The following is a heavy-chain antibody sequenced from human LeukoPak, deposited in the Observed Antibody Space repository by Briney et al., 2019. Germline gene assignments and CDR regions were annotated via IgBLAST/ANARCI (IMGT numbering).Heavy chain of an antibody. CDR2: IYYSGST. CDR1: GGSISSYY. Sequence: PSETLSLTCTVSGGSISSYYWSWIRQPPRKGLEWIGYIYYSGSTNYNPSLKSRVTISVDTSKNQFSLKLSSVTAVDTAVYYCARAYSSGWMDAFDIWGQGTMVTVSS. V-gene: IGHV4-59*01. D-gene: IGHD6-19*01. CDR3: ARAYSSGWMDAFDI. J-gene: IGHJ3*02.